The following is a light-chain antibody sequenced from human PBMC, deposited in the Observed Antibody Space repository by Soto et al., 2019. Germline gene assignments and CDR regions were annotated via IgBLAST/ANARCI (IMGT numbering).Light chain of an antibody. CDR1: QSVSSN. Sequence: IVRTQSPATLSVSPGESATLSCRASQSVSSNLAWHQQKPGQAPRILMYDASTRATGISARFSGSGSGTEFTLTISSLQSEDFAVYYCQQYHNWPITFGQGTRLEIK. CDR2: DAS. CDR3: QQYHNWPIT. V-gene: IGKV3-15*01. J-gene: IGKJ5*01.